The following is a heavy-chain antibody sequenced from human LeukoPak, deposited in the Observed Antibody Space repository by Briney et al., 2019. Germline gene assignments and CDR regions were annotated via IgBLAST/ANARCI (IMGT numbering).Heavy chain of an antibody. CDR3: ARVTDYGGNRAFDI. V-gene: IGHV3-7*01. J-gene: IGHJ3*02. CDR1: GFSFSNSW. D-gene: IGHD4-23*01. Sequence: GGSLRLSCAASGFSFSNSWMTWVRQAPGKGLEWVANINKDGSQRYFVDSVKGRFTFSRDNGRNSLFLQMNNLRAEDTAVYYCARVTDYGGNRAFDIWGQGTMVTVSS. CDR2: INKDGSQR.